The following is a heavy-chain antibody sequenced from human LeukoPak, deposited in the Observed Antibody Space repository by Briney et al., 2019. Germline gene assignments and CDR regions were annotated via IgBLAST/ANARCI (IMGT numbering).Heavy chain of an antibody. V-gene: IGHV4-61*02. CDR1: GGSITSGSFY. Sequence: SETVSLTCTVSGGSITSGSFYCSWIRQPAGKGLKWIGRIYFGGDTNYNPSLKSRVTISVDTSKNQFSLILNSVTAADTAVYYCARAPTAAAIDYWGQGTLVTVSS. D-gene: IGHD6-13*01. CDR3: ARAPTAAAIDY. J-gene: IGHJ4*02. CDR2: IYFGGDT.